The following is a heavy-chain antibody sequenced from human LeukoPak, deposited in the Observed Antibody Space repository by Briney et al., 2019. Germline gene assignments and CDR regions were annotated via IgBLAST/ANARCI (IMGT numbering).Heavy chain of an antibody. D-gene: IGHD3-10*01. CDR1: GYSISSGYF. V-gene: IGHV4-38-2*01. CDR2: IYHSGNT. Sequence: SETLSLTCGVSGYSISSGYFWGWIRQPPGKGLEWIGSIYHSGNTYYKPSLESRVTISVDESKNQFSLKLSSVTAADTAVYYCARTSTTDALLWFGELFSWGQGTLVTVSS. CDR3: ARTSTTDALLWFGELFS. J-gene: IGHJ5*02.